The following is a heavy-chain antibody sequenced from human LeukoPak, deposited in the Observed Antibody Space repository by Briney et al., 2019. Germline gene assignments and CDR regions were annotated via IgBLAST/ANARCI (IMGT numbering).Heavy chain of an antibody. CDR1: GFTFRAYW. CDR2: IKQDGNEK. CDR3: ARTRYSSRNFDY. D-gene: IGHD6-13*01. V-gene: IGHV3-7*01. J-gene: IGHJ4*02. Sequence: GSLRLSGAASGFTFRAYWMSWVRQVPGKGLEWVANIKQDGNEKYYVDSVKGRFTISRDNAKNSLYLQMNSLRVEDTAVYYCARTRYSSRNFDYWGQGTLVTVSS.